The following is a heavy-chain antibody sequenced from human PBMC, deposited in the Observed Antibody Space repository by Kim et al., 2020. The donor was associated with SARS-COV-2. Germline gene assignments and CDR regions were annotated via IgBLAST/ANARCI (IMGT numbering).Heavy chain of an antibody. CDR2: IKQDGSEK. V-gene: IGHV3-7*04. CDR3: VRARVANDYDGFDI. D-gene: IGHD1-1*01. J-gene: IGHJ3*02. Sequence: GGSLRLSCVVSGFTFSSYWMTWVRQAPGKGLEWVGNIKQDGSEKYYVDSVKGRFTISRDNAKNSLYLQMSSLRAEDTAVYYCVRARVANDYDGFDIWGQGTMGTVSS. CDR1: GFTFSSYW.